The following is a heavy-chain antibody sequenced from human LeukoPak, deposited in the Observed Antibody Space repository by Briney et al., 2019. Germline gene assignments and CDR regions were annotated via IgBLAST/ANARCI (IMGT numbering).Heavy chain of an antibody. J-gene: IGHJ4*02. CDR3: ARDQNWSYAH. CDR2: LHHSGST. V-gene: IGHV4-38-2*02. D-gene: IGHD1-7*01. Sequence: SETLSLTCTVSDYSISSGYYWGWIRPPPGKGLEWIGALHHSGSTYYNPSLKSRVTISADTSKNQFSLKLSSVTAEDTAVYYCARDQNWSYAHWGQGTLVTVSS. CDR1: DYSISSGYY.